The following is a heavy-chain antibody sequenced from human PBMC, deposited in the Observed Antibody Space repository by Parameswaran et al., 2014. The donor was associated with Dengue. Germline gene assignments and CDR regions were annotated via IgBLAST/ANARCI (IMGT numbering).Heavy chain of an antibody. V-gene: IGHV3-64*01. CDR3: ARVRGYGGNSMALDY. Sequence: WIRQPQEGLEYVSAISSNGGSTYYANSVKGRFTISRVNSKNTLYLQMGSLRAEDMAVYYCARVRGYGGNSMALDYWGQGTLVTVSS. CDR2: ISSNGGST. J-gene: IGHJ4*02. D-gene: IGHD4-23*01.